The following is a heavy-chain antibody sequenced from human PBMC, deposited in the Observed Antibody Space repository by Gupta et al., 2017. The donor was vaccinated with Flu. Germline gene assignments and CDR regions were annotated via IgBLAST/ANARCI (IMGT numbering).Heavy chain of an antibody. Sequence: SYLQWVRQAPGKGLVWVSRINRDGSSTTYADSVKGRFTISRDNAKNTLYLQMNSLGADDTAVYYCATVTTGCWGQGTLVTVSS. D-gene: IGHD4-17*01. V-gene: IGHV3-74*03. CDR1: SY. J-gene: IGHJ4*02. CDR3: ATVTTGC. CDR2: INRDGSST.